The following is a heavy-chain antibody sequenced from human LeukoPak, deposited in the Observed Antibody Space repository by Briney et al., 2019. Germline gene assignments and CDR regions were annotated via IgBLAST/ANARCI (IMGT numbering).Heavy chain of an antibody. J-gene: IGHJ6*03. CDR1: GGSISSSSYY. V-gene: IGHV4-39*07. CDR3: AREGCTNGVCYTGLYYMDV. CDR2: IYYSGST. D-gene: IGHD2-8*01. Sequence: PSETLSLTCTVSGGSISSSSYYWGWIRQPPGKGLEWIGSIYYSGSTYYNPPLKSRVTISVDTSKNQFSLKLSSVTAADTAVYYCAREGCTNGVCYTGLYYMDVWGKGTTVTVSS.